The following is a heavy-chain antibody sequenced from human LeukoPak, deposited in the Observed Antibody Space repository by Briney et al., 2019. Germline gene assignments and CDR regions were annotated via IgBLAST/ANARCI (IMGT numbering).Heavy chain of an antibody. J-gene: IGHJ4*02. D-gene: IGHD5-18*01. Sequence: SETLSLTCTVSGGSISSYYWSWIRQPPGKGLEWIGYIYYSGSTNYNPSLKSRVTISVDTSKNQFSLKLSSVTAADTAVYYCARQKRLRGYSYGPFDYWGQGTLVTVSS. CDR2: IYYSGST. V-gene: IGHV4-59*08. CDR3: ARQKRLRGYSYGPFDY. CDR1: GGSISSYY.